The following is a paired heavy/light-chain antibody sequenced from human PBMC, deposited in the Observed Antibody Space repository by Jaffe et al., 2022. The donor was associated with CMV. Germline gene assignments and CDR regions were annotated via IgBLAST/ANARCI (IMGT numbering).Light chain of an antibody. CDR3: SSYTSSSTLV. V-gene: IGLV2-18*02. CDR1: SSDVGRYKR. CDR2: EVS. J-gene: IGLJ3*02. Sequence: QSALTQPPSVSGSPGQSVTISCTGTSSDVGRYKRVSWYQQPPGTAPKLMIFEVSNRPSGVPDRFSGSKSGITASLTISGLRAEDEAVYYCSSYTSSSTLVFGGGTKLTVL.
Heavy chain of an antibody. J-gene: IGHJ4*02. CDR2: ISWNSGVI. CDR1: GFTFDDYA. D-gene: IGHD3-9*01. CDR3: VKDMGPGPFDWLSLWY. V-gene: IGHV3-9*01. Sequence: EVQLVESGGGLVQPGRSLRLSCAASGFTFDDYAMHWVRQVPGKGLEWVSGISWNSGVIGYADSVKGRFTISRDNAKNSLFLQMNSLRVDDTALYYCVKDMGPGPFDWLSLWYWGQGTLVTVSS.